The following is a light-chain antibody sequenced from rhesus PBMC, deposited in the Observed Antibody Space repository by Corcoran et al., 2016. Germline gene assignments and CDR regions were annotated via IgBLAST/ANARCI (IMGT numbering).Light chain of an antibody. CDR1: QGVSSY. J-gene: IGKJ3*01. Sequence: DIQMTQSPSSLSASVGDTVTITCRASQGVSSYLNWFQQKPGKALRLLICDASTLENGVTSRFSGGGSGTDFTLTLGSLQPEDFAAYYCLQHNSYPFAFSPGTKLDIK. CDR2: DAS. CDR3: LQHNSYPFA. V-gene: IGKV1-28*03.